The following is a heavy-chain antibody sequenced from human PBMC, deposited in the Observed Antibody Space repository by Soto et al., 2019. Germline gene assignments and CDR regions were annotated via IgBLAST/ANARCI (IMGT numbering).Heavy chain of an antibody. CDR2: ISAYNGNT. CDR1: GYTFTSYG. D-gene: IGHD1-26*01. V-gene: IGHV1-18*01. J-gene: IGHJ5*02. CDR3: ARASGSSYWFDP. Sequence: QVQLVQSGAEVKKPGASVKVSCKASGYTFTSYGISWVRQAPGQGLEWMGWISAYNGNTNYAQKLQGRVTMTTDTSTSTDYRELRSLRSDDPAVYYCARASGSSYWFDPWGHGTMVTVSS.